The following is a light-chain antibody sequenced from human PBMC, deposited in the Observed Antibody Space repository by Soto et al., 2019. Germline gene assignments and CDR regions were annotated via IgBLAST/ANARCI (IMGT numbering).Light chain of an antibody. J-gene: IGLJ1*01. Sequence: QSVLTQPASVSGSPGQSIAISCTGTRSDVGAYNYVSWYQQHPGKAPKLMISEVTNRPSGVSDRFSGSTSGNAASLTISALQADDEADYFCCSSAPESTYVFGTGTKVTVL. CDR2: EVT. CDR3: CSSAPESTYV. CDR1: RSDVGAYNY. V-gene: IGLV2-14*01.